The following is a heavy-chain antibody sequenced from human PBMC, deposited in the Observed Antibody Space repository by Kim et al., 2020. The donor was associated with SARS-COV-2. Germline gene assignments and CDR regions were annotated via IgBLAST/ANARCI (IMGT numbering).Heavy chain of an antibody. V-gene: IGHV4-4*07. CDR3: SSDFDGDHFFDY. D-gene: IGHD3-3*02. J-gene: IGHJ4*02. CDR2: VFDSGNLGHYPSS. Sequence: SETLSLTCAVSGASITDYHWSWIRQPAGKGLEWIGRVFDSGNLGHYPSSDYNPSLRNRVTFSVDTSKNQFSLTVKSVTAADTAIYYCSSDFDGDHFFDYWGPGIQVAVSS. CDR1: GASITDYH.